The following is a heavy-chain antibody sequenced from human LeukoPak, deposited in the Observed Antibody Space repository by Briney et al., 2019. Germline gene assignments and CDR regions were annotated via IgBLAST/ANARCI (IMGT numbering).Heavy chain of an antibody. D-gene: IGHD4-17*01. CDR2: FDPEDGET. J-gene: IGHJ6*02. V-gene: IGHV1-24*01. CDR1: GYTLTELS. Sequence: ASVKVSCKVSGYTLTELSMHWVRQAPGKGLEWMGGFDPEDGETIYAQKFQGRVTMTEDTSTDTAYMELSSLRSEDTAVYYCATGHGDYRVFYYYGMDVWGQGTTVTVSS. CDR3: ATGHGDYRVFYYYGMDV.